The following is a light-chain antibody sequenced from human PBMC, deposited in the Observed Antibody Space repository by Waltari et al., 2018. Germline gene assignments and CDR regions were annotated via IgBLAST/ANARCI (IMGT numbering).Light chain of an antibody. CDR3: QSYDTSLSVV. Sequence: QSVLTQPPPVTAAPGQRAPSSRTGRGSTPGAGYAVHGSQQHPGNAPKLLIYGTSTRPPGVPDRFCGSQSGTSASLAITALQAEDEAEYYCQSYDTSLSVVFGGGTKLTVL. CDR2: GTS. V-gene: IGLV1-40*01. J-gene: IGLJ2*01. CDR1: GSTPGAGYA.